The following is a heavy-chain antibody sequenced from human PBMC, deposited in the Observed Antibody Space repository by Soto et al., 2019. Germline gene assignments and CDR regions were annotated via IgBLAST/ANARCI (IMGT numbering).Heavy chain of an antibody. V-gene: IGHV3-21*01. Sequence: GVSLRLPCAASGFTFSSYGMNCVRQAPGKGLEWVSSISSSSSYIYYADSVKGRFTISRDNAKNSLYLQMNSLRAEDTAVYYCARDPMVPFAYWGQGTLVTVSS. CDR1: GFTFSSYG. J-gene: IGHJ4*02. CDR3: ARDPMVPFAY. CDR2: ISSSSSYI. D-gene: IGHD3-10*01.